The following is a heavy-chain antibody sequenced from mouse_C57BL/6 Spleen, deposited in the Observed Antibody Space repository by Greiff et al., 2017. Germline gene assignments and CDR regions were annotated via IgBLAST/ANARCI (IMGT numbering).Heavy chain of an antibody. V-gene: IGHV14-4*01. Sequence: VQLQQSGAELVRPGASVKLSCTASGFNIKDDYMHWVKQRPEQGLEWIGWIDPENGDTEYASKFQGKATITADTSSNTAYLQLSSLTSEDTAVYYCTTGGGNYVWGQGTLVTVSA. CDR1: GFNIKDDY. CDR2: IDPENGDT. D-gene: IGHD2-1*01. CDR3: TTGGGNYV. J-gene: IGHJ3*01.